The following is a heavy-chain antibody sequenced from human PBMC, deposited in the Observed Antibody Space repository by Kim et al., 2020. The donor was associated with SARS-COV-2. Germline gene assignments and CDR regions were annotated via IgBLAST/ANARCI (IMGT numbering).Heavy chain of an antibody. D-gene: IGHD6-13*01. V-gene: IGHV3-15*01. J-gene: IGHJ4*02. CDR3: TTDPLAGYSSSWYPDY. Sequence: PVKGRFTISRDDSKNTLYLQMNSLKTEDTAVYYCTTDPLAGYSSSWYPDYWGQGTLVTVSS.